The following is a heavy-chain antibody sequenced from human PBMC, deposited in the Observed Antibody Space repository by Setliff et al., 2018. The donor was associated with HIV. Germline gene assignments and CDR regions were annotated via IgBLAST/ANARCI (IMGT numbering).Heavy chain of an antibody. J-gene: IGHJ4*02. Sequence: SETLSLTCTVSGGSFSSTTYRWGWIRQPPGKGLEWIGSIHSSGATYYNTSLKSRVTISVDTSKNQFSLKLISVTAADTAIYYCARMESTRPPRGLDYWGQGALVTVSS. V-gene: IGHV4-39*01. D-gene: IGHD6-6*01. CDR3: ARMESTRPPRGLDY. CDR1: GGSFSSTTYR. CDR2: IHSSGAT.